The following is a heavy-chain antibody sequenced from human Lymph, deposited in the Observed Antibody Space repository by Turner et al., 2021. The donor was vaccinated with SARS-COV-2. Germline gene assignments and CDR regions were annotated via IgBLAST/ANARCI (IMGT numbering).Heavy chain of an antibody. CDR2: ISGSGGST. D-gene: IGHD2-2*01. J-gene: IGHJ4*02. CDR1: GFTFSSYA. V-gene: IGHV3-23*01. CDR3: AKGGGWGYQLGVYFDY. Sequence: EVQLLESGGGWVQPGGSLRLSCAASGFTFSSYAMSWVRQAPGKGRGGVSAISGSGGSTYSADSVKGRFPISRDNSKNTLYLQMNSLRAEDTAVYYCAKGGGWGYQLGVYFDYWGQGTLVTVSS.